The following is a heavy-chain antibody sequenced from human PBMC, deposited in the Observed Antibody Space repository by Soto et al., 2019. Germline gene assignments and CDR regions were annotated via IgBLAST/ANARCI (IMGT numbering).Heavy chain of an antibody. CDR1: GFTFSSYA. CDR2: ISGSGGST. D-gene: IGHD2-2*01. Sequence: GGSLRLSCAASGFTFSSYAMSWVRQAPGKGLEWVSAISGSGGSTYYADSVKGRFTISRDNSKNTLYLQMNSLRAEDTAVYYCAKDSVVVVPATGYFDYWGQGTLVTVSS. J-gene: IGHJ4*02. CDR3: AKDSVVVVPATGYFDY. V-gene: IGHV3-23*01.